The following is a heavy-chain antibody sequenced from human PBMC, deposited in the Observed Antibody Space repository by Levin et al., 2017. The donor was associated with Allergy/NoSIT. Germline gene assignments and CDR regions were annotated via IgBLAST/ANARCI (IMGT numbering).Heavy chain of an antibody. CDR2: ISYDGSNK. V-gene: IGHV3-30*04. CDR3: ARDPEEWFIYWYFDL. D-gene: IGHD3-3*01. J-gene: IGHJ2*01. CDR1: GFTFSSYA. Sequence: GGSLRLSCAASGFTFSSYAMHWVRQAPGKGLEWVAVISYDGSNKYYADSVKGRFTISRDNSKNTLYLQMNSLRAEDTAVYYCARDPEEWFIYWYFDLWGRGTLVTVSS.